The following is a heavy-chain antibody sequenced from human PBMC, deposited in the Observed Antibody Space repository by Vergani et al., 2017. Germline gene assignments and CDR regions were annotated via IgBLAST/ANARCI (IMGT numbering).Heavy chain of an antibody. J-gene: IGHJ6*02. V-gene: IGHV4-38-2*01. D-gene: IGHD3-10*01. CDR1: DSSIMTNPY. CDR3: ARHRGSGGFFPSSYFYGMDV. CDR2: IHHSGDT. Sequence: QVQLQESGPGLVKPSETLTLTCDVSDSSIMTNPYWGWFRQSPGKGLEWIGCIHHSGDTHYNSSLKSRVSISIVSSSKFSLSLNSVTAADTAIYYCARHRGSGGFFPSSYFYGMDVWVHGTTVTVSS.